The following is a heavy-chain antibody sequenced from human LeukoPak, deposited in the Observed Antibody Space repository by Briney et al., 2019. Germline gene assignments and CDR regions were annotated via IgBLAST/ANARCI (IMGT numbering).Heavy chain of an antibody. V-gene: IGHV3-21*01. Sequence: GRSLRLSCAASGFTFSSYTMNWVRQAPGKGLEWVSSISSGSTYIYYAGSVKGRFTISRDNPKNSLHLQMNSLRGEDTAVYYCASQGGFDEWGQGTLVTVSS. J-gene: IGHJ4*02. D-gene: IGHD2-15*01. CDR3: ASQGGFDE. CDR1: GFTFSSYT. CDR2: ISSGSTYI.